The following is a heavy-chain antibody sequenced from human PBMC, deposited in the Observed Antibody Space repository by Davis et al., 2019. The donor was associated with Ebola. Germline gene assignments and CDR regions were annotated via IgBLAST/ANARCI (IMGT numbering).Heavy chain of an antibody. CDR1: GFSFSDYT. CDR2: INSRSRDI. D-gene: IGHD1-1*01. Sequence: GESLKISCAAAGFSFSDYTMNWVRQAPGKGLQWVSSINSRSRDIYYADSVKGRFTISRDTSRNTVYLQMNGLRAEDTAVYYCARPVMTALTTGDYCGQGTLVVVSS. CDR3: ARPVMTALTTGDY. V-gene: IGHV3-21*04. J-gene: IGHJ4*02.